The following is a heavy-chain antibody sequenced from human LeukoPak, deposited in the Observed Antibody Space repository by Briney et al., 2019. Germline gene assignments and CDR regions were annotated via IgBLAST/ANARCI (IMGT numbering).Heavy chain of an antibody. D-gene: IGHD5-18*01. CDR1: GFTFSSYA. Sequence: VGSLRLSCAASGFTFSSYAMHWVRQAPGKGLEWVAVISYDGSNNYYADSVKGRFTISRDNSENTLYLHMNSLRAEDTVLYYCARDLHGYSYGYFDYWGQGTLVTVSA. V-gene: IGHV3-30-3*01. J-gene: IGHJ4*02. CDR2: ISYDGSNN. CDR3: ARDLHGYSYGYFDY.